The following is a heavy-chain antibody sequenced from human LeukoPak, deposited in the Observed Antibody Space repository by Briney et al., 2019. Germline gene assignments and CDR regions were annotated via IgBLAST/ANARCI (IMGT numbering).Heavy chain of an antibody. D-gene: IGHD4-23*01. Sequence: AASVKVSCKASGFTFSSSAVQWVRQARGQGLEWIGWIVVGGGNTNYAQRLQDRITITRDMSTSTAYMELSSLRSEDTAVYYCVAEIYGGNSDCCTFDFWGPGTPVTVSS. CDR2: IVVGGGNT. J-gene: IGHJ3*01. CDR1: GFTFSSSA. CDR3: VAEIYGGNSDCCTFDF. V-gene: IGHV1-58*01.